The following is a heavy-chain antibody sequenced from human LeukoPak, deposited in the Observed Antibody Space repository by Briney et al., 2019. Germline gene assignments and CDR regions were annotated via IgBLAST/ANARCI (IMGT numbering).Heavy chain of an antibody. Sequence: PGGSLRLSCAASGFTVSGNYMSWVRQAPGKGLEWVSVIYTAGSTYNADSVKARFTISRDKSKNPLYLKMNTLGAEDTAVYFCAGGNGWTGLSYWGEGTMLTVSS. D-gene: IGHD3-16*01. CDR3: AGGNGWTGLSY. CDR2: IYTAGST. J-gene: IGHJ4*02. V-gene: IGHV3-53*01. CDR1: GFTVSGNY.